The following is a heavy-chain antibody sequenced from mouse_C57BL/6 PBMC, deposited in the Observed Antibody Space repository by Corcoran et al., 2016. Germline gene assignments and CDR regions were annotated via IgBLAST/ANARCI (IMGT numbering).Heavy chain of an antibody. CDR3: ARRGRDGNLDY. D-gene: IGHD2-1*01. J-gene: IGHJ2*01. CDR2: IYWDDDK. CDR1: GFSLSTSGTG. Sequence: VTLKESGRGLWQSSQTLSLTWSFSGFSLSTSGTGVSWLRQPSGKGLEWLAHIYWDDDKRYNPSLKSRRTNSKDTSRNQVFLKITSEDTADTATYYCARRGRDGNLDYWAQGTTLTLS. V-gene: IGHV8-12*01.